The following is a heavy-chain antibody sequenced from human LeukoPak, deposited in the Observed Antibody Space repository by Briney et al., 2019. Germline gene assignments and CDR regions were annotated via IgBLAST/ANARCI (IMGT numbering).Heavy chain of an antibody. D-gene: IGHD3-16*01. J-gene: IGHJ3*02. Sequence: ASVKVSCKASGYTFTSYDINWVRQATGQGLEWMGWINPNSGGTNYARKFQGRVTMTRDTSISTAYMELSRLRSDDTAVYYCARDLEYLYPGGAFDIWGQGTMVTVSS. CDR1: GYTFTSYD. CDR3: ARDLEYLYPGGAFDI. V-gene: IGHV1-2*02. CDR2: INPNSGGT.